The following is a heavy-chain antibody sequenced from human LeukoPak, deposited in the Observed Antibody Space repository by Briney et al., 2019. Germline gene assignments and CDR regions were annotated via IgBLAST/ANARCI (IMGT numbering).Heavy chain of an antibody. CDR1: GGSISSSSYY. V-gene: IGHV4-39*01. J-gene: IGHJ4*02. CDR2: ISYSGST. CDR3: ARHYRRTTSGWPPSDY. D-gene: IGHD6-19*01. Sequence: SETLSLTCTVSGGSISSSSYYWGWIRQPPGKGLEWIGSISYSGSTYYNPSLKSRVTISVDTSKNQLSLKLSSVTAADTAVYYRARHYRRTTSGWPPSDYWGQGTLVTVSS.